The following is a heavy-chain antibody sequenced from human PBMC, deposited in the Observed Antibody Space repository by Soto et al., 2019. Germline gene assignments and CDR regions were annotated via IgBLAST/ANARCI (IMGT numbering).Heavy chain of an antibody. CDR3: ATGPSFDLVVAPYIEYYFDY. V-gene: IGHV4-59*01. Sequence: SETLSLTCTVSGGSISSYYWSWIRQPPGKGLEWIGYIYYSGSTNYNPSLKSRVTISVDTSKNQFSLKLSSVTAADTAVYYCATGPSFDLVVAPYIEYYFDYWGQGTLVTVSS. CDR2: IYYSGST. J-gene: IGHJ4*02. D-gene: IGHD2-15*01. CDR1: GGSISSYY.